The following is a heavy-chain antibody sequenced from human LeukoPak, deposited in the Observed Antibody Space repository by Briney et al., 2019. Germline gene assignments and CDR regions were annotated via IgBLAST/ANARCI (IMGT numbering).Heavy chain of an antibody. CDR3: ARAEPRGYDCCVYDY. V-gene: IGHV4-4*07. D-gene: IGHD5-12*01. CDR2: IYTSGST. Sequence: PSETLSLTCTVSGGSISSYYWSWIRQPAGKGLEWTGRIYTSGSTNYNPSLKSRVTMSVDTSKNQFSLKLSSVTAADTAVYYCARAEPRGYDCCVYDYWGQGTLVTVSS. J-gene: IGHJ4*02. CDR1: GGSISSYY.